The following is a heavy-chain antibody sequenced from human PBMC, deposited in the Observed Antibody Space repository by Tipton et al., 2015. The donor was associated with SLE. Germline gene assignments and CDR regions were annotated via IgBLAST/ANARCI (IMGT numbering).Heavy chain of an antibody. J-gene: IGHJ4*02. CDR2: IYSSGST. Sequence: TLSLTCIVSGGSMSFYKWSWIRQTPGKGLEWIGFIYSSGSTMYNPSLKSRVTISVDTSKNQFSLTLTSVTAADTAVYYCAREWSSFDFWGQGTLVTVSS. V-gene: IGHV4-59*01. D-gene: IGHD2-15*01. CDR1: GGSMSFYK. CDR3: AREWSSFDF.